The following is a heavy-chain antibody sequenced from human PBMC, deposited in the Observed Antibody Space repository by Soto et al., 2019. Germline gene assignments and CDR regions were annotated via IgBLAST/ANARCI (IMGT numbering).Heavy chain of an antibody. CDR3: ARDKVTGLFDY. V-gene: IGHV4-59*11. J-gene: IGHJ4*02. Sequence: SETLSLTCIVSGDSISGHYWSWIRQPPGKGLEWIGYIYYSGTTDYNPSLRSRVSMSVDTSKNQFSLKLSSVTAADTAVYYCARDKVTGLFDYWGQGTLVTVSS. D-gene: IGHD2-8*02. CDR1: GDSISGHY. CDR2: IYYSGTT.